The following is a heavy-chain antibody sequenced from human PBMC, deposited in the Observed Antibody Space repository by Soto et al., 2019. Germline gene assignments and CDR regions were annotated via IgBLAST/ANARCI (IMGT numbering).Heavy chain of an antibody. V-gene: IGHV3-33*01. CDR3: ARAYRTEVFDY. CDR1: GFTFSSYG. CDR2: IWYDGSNK. Sequence: PGGSLRLSCAASGFTFSSYGMHWVRQAPGKGLEWVAVIWYDGSNKYYADSVKGRFTISRDNSKNTLYLQMNSLRAEDTAVYYCARAYRTEVFDYWGQGTLVAVSS. D-gene: IGHD2-21*02. J-gene: IGHJ4*02.